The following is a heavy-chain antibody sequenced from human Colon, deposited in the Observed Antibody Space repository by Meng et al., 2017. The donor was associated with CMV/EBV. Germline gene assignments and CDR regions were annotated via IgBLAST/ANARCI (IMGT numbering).Heavy chain of an antibody. Sequence: ASVKVSCKASGYTLTSYYMHWVRQAPGQGLEWMGWINPNSGGNNYAQKVEGRVTMTRDTSTSTAYMGLNILTSDDTDEYDCAKAECYFVSLGYCGIDYWGQGTRVT. CDR3: AKAECYFVSLGYCGIDY. J-gene: IGHJ4*02. D-gene: IGHD2/OR15-2a*01. CDR2: INPNSGGN. CDR1: GYTLTSYY. V-gene: IGHV1-2*02.